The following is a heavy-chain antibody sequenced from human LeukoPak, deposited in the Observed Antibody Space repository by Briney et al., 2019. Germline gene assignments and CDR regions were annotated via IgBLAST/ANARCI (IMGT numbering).Heavy chain of an antibody. CDR1: GGSISGYY. V-gene: IGHV4-59*01. Sequence: PSETLSLTCTVSGGSISGYYRSWIRQPPGKGLEWIGYIYYSGSTNYNPSLKSRVTISVDTSKNQFSLKLSSVTAADTAVYYCARGTSDFWSGSHWGQGTLVTVSS. J-gene: IGHJ4*02. CDR2: IYYSGST. D-gene: IGHD3-3*01. CDR3: ARGTSDFWSGSH.